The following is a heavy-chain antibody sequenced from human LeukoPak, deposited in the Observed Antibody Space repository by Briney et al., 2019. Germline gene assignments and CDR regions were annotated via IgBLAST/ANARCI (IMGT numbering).Heavy chain of an antibody. CDR2: IYYSGST. D-gene: IGHD2-2*02. CDR3: ARVNNIVVVPAAIWDPYYFDY. J-gene: IGHJ4*02. V-gene: IGHV4-59*08. CDR1: DGSISSYY. Sequence: PSETLSLTCTVSDGSISSYYWSWIRQPPGKGLEWIGYIYYSGSTNYNPSLKSRVTISVDTSKNQFSLKLSSVTAADTAVYYCARVNNIVVVPAAIWDPYYFDYWGQGTLVTVSS.